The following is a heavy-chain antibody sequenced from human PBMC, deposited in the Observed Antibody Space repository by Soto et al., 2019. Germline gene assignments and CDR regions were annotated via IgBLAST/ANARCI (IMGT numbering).Heavy chain of an antibody. Sequence: EVQLLASGGGLVQPGGSLRLSCAASGFTFNNYAMTWVRQAPGKGLERVSAISGGGDTTSYADSVKGRFTVSRDGSKNTLYLQMSSLRAEDTALYYCAKGRGGSGSLTPRVDFWGQGTLVTVSS. D-gene: IGHD3-10*01. J-gene: IGHJ4*02. CDR3: AKGRGGSGSLTPRVDF. CDR1: GFTFNNYA. CDR2: ISGGGDTT. V-gene: IGHV3-23*01.